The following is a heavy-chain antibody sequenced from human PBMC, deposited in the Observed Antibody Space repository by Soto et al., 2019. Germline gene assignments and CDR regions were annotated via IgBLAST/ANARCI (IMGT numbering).Heavy chain of an antibody. CDR1: GYSFANYW. V-gene: IGHV5-51*01. D-gene: IGHD4-17*01. Sequence: GESLKISCQGSGYSFANYWIAWVRQMPGKGLEYMGIIYPSDSNTRYSPSFQGQVTISADKSISTAYLQWSSLKASDTAIYYCARHGFYGDYSSNYFDTWGQGTLVTVSP. J-gene: IGHJ5*02. CDR2: IYPSDSNT. CDR3: ARHGFYGDYSSNYFDT.